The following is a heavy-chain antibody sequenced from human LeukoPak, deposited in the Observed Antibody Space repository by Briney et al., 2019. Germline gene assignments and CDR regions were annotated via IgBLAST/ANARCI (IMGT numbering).Heavy chain of an antibody. CDR1: GYTFTSYD. CDR2: MNPNSGNT. CDR3: ARGRWAYYYDSSGYKY. V-gene: IGHV1-8*01. D-gene: IGHD3-22*01. J-gene: IGHJ4*02. Sequence: ASVKVSCKASGYTFTSYDINWVLQATGQGLEWMGWMNPNSGNTGYAQKFQGRVTMTRNTSISTAYMELSSLRSEDTAVYYCARGRWAYYYDSSGYKYWGQGTLVTVSS.